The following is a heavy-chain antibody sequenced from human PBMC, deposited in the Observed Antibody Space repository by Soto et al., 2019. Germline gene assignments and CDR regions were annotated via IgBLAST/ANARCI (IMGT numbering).Heavy chain of an antibody. Sequence: SETLSLTCTVSGGSISSSSYYWGWIRQPPGKGLEWVGSIYYSGSTYYNPSLKSRVTISVDTSKNQFSLKLSSVTAADTAVYYCARLGRYYDSSGYSYYFDYWGQGTLVTVSS. V-gene: IGHV4-39*01. CDR1: GGSISSSSYY. J-gene: IGHJ4*02. CDR3: ARLGRYYDSSGYSYYFDY. CDR2: IYYSGST. D-gene: IGHD3-22*01.